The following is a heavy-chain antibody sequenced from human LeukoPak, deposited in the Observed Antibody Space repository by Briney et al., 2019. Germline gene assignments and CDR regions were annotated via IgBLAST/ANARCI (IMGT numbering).Heavy chain of an antibody. CDR3: AREEVDETITMVRGVISQYFDY. CDR2: INAGNGNT. J-gene: IGHJ4*02. CDR1: GYTFTSYA. Sequence: ASVKVSCKASGYTFTSYAMHWVRQAPGQRLGWMGWINAGNGNTEYSQKFQGRVTITRDTSESTAYMELSSLRSEDTAVYYCAREEVDETITMVRGVISQYFDYWGQGTLVTVSS. V-gene: IGHV1-3*01. D-gene: IGHD3-10*01.